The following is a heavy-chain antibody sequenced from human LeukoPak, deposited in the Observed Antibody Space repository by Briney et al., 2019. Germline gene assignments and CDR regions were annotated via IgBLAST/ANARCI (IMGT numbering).Heavy chain of an antibody. V-gene: IGHV4-59*01. CDR1: GGSISSYY. CDR2: IYYSGST. CDR3: ARVGGSYYGAHFDY. D-gene: IGHD1-26*01. J-gene: IGHJ4*02. Sequence: PSETLSFTCTVSGGSISSYYWSWIRQPPGKGLEWIGYIYYSGSTNYNPSLKSRVTISVDTSKNQFSLKLSSVTAADTAVYYCARVGGSYYGAHFDYWGQGTLVTVSS.